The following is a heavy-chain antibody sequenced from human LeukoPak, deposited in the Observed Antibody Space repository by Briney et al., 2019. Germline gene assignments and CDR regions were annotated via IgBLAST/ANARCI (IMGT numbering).Heavy chain of an antibody. CDR3: ARDALYCSSSSCYRYWYFDL. D-gene: IGHD2-2*01. V-gene: IGHV4-4*07. CDR2: IYTSGST. CDR1: GGSISSYY. Sequence: SETLSLTCTVSGGSISSYYWSWIRQPAGKGLEWIGRIYTSGSTNYNPSLKSRVTMSVDTSKNQFSLKLSSVTAADTAVYYCARDALYCSSSSCYRYWYFDLWGRGTLVTVSS. J-gene: IGHJ2*01.